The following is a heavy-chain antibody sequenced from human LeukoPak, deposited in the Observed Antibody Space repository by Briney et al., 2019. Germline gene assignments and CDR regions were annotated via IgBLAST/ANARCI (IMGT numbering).Heavy chain of an antibody. V-gene: IGHV3-74*01. CDR1: GFTFSSFW. CDR2: INTDGSST. J-gene: IGHJ4*02. D-gene: IGHD3-16*02. CDR3: ARDRGGLGELSPFDY. Sequence: PGGSLRLSCAASGFTFSSFWMHWVRQAPGKGLVWVSRINTDGSSTDYADSVKGRFTISRDNAKNTLYLQMNSLRAEDTAVYYCARDRGGLGELSPFDYWGQGTLVTVSS.